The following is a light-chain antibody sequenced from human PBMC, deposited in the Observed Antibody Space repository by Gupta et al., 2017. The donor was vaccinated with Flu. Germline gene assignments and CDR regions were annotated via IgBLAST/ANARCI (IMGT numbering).Light chain of an antibody. CDR2: DGA. J-gene: IGKJ2*01. V-gene: IGKV1-33*01. CDR1: QDIEKY. Sequence: DMQMTQSPLPLPASVGDRVTITCQASQDIEKYLNWFQQQKGEAPKLLIYDGAILETGVTSRFSGSGSGTHFTLTISDVQPEDFATYHCQQYDSLPYTFGQGTTLDFK. CDR3: QQYDSLPYT.